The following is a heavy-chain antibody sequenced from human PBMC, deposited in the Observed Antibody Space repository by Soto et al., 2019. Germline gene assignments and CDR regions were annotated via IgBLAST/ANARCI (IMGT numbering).Heavy chain of an antibody. D-gene: IGHD3-9*01. CDR3: ARVGRYFDWLTIDY. J-gene: IGHJ4*02. CDR2: IYYSGST. Sequence: PSETLSLTCTVSGDSISSGGYYWSWIRQHPGKGLEWIGYIYYSGSTYYNPSLKSRVSIPVDTSKNQFSLKLSSVTAADTAVYYCARVGRYFDWLTIDYWGQGTLVTVSS. V-gene: IGHV4-31*03. CDR1: GDSISSGGYY.